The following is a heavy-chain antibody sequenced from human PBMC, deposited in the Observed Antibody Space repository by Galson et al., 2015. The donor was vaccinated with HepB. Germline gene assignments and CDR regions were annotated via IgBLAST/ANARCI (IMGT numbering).Heavy chain of an antibody. D-gene: IGHD3-3*01. V-gene: IGHV1-18*04. Sequence: SVKVSCKASGYTFTSYSISWVRQAPGQGLEWMGWISAYNGNTNYAQKLQGRATMTTDTSTSTAYMELRSLRSDDTAVYYCARDRAITIFGVVDSDAFDIWGQGTMVTVSS. CDR1: GYTFTSYS. J-gene: IGHJ3*02. CDR2: ISAYNGNT. CDR3: ARDRAITIFGVVDSDAFDI.